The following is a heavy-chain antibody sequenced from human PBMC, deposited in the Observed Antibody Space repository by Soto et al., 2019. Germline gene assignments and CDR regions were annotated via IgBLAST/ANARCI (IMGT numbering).Heavy chain of an antibody. CDR2: IIPIFGTA. D-gene: IGHD5-18*01. V-gene: IGHV1-69*13. J-gene: IGHJ4*02. CDR3: ARALGGYSYGPYYFDY. CDR1: GGTFSSYA. Sequence: SVKVSCKASGGTFSSYAISWVRQAPGQGLEWMGGIIPIFGTANYAQKFQGRVTITADESTSTAYMELSSLRSEDTAVYYCARALGGYSYGPYYFDYWGQGTLVTVSS.